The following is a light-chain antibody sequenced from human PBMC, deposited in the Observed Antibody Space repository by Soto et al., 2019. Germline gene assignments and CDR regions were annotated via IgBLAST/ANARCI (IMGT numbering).Light chain of an antibody. CDR1: QSVSGN. CDR2: GAS. Sequence: EIVMTQSPATLSVSPGERATLSCRARQSVSGNLAWYQQKPGQAPRLLIYGASTRATGIPARFSGSGSGTEFTLTISSLQSEDFAVYYCQQYNNWPPAFGQGTKVEIQ. J-gene: IGKJ1*01. V-gene: IGKV3-15*01. CDR3: QQYNNWPPA.